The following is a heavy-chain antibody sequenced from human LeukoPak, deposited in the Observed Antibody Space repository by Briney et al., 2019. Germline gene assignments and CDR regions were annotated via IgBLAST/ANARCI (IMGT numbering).Heavy chain of an antibody. Sequence: PSETLSLTCTVSGFSVTTDSYCWSWIRQPPGKGLEWIGYDYCGGNTNYDPSLRRRVTISVDTSKNQFSLTLTSVTAADTAVYFCARDHFGSLDSWGQGILVTVSS. CDR1: GFSVTTDSYC. CDR2: DYCGGNT. J-gene: IGHJ4*02. CDR3: ARDHFGSLDS. D-gene: IGHD3-10*01. V-gene: IGHV4-61*01.